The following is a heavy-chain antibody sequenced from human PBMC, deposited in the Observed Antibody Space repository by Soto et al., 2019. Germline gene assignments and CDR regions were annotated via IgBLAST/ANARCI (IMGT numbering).Heavy chain of an antibody. CDR3: ARDGEGLRFLEWLSSTRYYGMDV. D-gene: IGHD3-3*01. J-gene: IGHJ6*02. CDR1: GYTFTSYG. V-gene: IGHV1-18*04. Sequence: ASVKVSCKASGYTFTSYGISWVRQAPGQGLEWMGWISAYNGNTNYAQKLQGRVTMTTDTSTSTAYMELRSLGSDDTAVYYCARDGEGLRFLEWLSSTRYYGMDVWGQGTTVTVSS. CDR2: ISAYNGNT.